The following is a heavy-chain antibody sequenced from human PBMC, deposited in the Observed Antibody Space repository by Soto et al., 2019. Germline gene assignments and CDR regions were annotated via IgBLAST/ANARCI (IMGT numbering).Heavy chain of an antibody. V-gene: IGHV4-59*01. J-gene: IGHJ4*02. Sequence: SETLSLTCTISGGSISVYYWSWVRQPPGHELEWIGYIYASGSPYYNPSLRSRVTIPADTSKNQISLKLTSPTAADTAVYYCARGVGSSPPRYWGRGTLVTVSS. CDR2: IYASGSP. D-gene: IGHD1-26*01. CDR3: ARGVGSSPPRY. CDR1: GGSISVYY.